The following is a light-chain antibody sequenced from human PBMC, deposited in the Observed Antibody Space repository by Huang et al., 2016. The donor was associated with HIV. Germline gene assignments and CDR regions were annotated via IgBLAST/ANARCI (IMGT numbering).Light chain of an antibody. CDR3: QKYDSAPRT. Sequence: MTQSPPSLSASIGDRVTLTCRASRDISTFLAWYKPKPGKPPRLLLYSASILHSGVQARFSGGGSGTNFTRPVSSLQPEDVANYYCQKYDSAPRTFGQGTKLEL. V-gene: IGKV1-27*01. CDR1: RDISTF. J-gene: IGKJ1*01. CDR2: SAS.